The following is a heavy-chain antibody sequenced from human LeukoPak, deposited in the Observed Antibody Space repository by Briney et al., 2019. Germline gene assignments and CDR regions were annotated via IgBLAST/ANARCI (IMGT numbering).Heavy chain of an antibody. CDR1: GYTFSNYY. CDR3: ARTSHYVDIAATIPYGIYYFDY. Sequence: ASVKVSCKASGYTFSNYYKHWVRQAPGQGLEWMGVINPNGGSTSYAQKFQGRVTMTTDTSTSTAYMELRSLRSDDTAVYYCARTSHYVDIAATIPYGIYYFDYWGQGTLVTVSS. CDR2: INPNGGST. J-gene: IGHJ4*02. D-gene: IGHD5-12*01. V-gene: IGHV1-46*01.